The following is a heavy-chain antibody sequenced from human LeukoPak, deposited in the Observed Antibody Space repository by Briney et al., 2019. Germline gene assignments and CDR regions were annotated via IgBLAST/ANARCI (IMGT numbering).Heavy chain of an antibody. CDR3: ARSPHNSAWYEKWFDP. CDR2: LPASGGT. D-gene: IGHD6-19*01. J-gene: IGHJ5*02. CDR1: GGSISTYY. Sequence: SDTLSLTCTVSGGSISTYYWSWIRQSPGKGLEWMVDLPASGGTNYNPSLESRVNVSIDSSKNQFSLELSSVTAADTAVFYCARSPHNSAWYEKWFDPWGQGTLVTVSS. V-gene: IGHV4-4*08.